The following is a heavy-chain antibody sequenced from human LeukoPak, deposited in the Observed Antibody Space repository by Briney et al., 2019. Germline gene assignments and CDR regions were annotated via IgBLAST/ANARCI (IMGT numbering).Heavy chain of an antibody. CDR3: ARASRLGIDY. CDR1: GGTFSSYT. D-gene: IGHD7-27*01. J-gene: IGHJ4*02. V-gene: IGHV1-8*02. CDR2: MNPNSGNT. Sequence: ASVKVSCKASGGTFSSYTISWLRQAPGQGLEWMGWMNPNSGNTGYAQKFQGRVTMTRNTSISTAYMELSSLRSEDTAVYYCARASRLGIDYWGQGTLVTVSS.